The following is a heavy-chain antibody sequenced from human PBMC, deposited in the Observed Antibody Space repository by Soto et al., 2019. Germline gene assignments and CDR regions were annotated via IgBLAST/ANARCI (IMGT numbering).Heavy chain of an antibody. Sequence: EVTLVESGGGLAEPGGSRRLSCAASGFPFKNAWMSWVRQAPGTGLEWVGQIKSTPDGGTADYAAPVQGRFTISREDSTSTVYLLMNSLKTEDSAVYFCTAAPAVTTIAYWGQGTLVTVSS. CDR1: GFPFKNAW. V-gene: IGHV3-15*01. D-gene: IGHD4-17*01. CDR2: IKSTPDGGTA. J-gene: IGHJ4*02. CDR3: TAAPAVTTIAY.